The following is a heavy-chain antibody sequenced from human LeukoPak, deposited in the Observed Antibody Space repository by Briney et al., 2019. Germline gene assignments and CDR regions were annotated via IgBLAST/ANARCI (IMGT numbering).Heavy chain of an antibody. J-gene: IGHJ4*02. CDR3: ARDAYSGYDFDY. D-gene: IGHD5-12*01. CDR2: ISSSGSTI. V-gene: IGHV3-48*03. CDR1: GFTFSSYE. Sequence: PGGSLRLSCAASGFTFSSYEMNWVRQAPGKGLEWVSYISSSGSTIYYADSVEGRFTISRDNAKNSLYLQMNSLRAEDTAVYYCARDAYSGYDFDYWGQGTLVTVSS.